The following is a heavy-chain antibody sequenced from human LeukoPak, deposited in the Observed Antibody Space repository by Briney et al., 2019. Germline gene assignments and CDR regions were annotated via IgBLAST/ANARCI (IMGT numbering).Heavy chain of an antibody. CDR3: ATSRGYTEY. Sequence: GGSLRLSYAASGFTLSSCSMTWVRQAPGKGLEWVSAVSGGDVNTHYADSVKGRVTISRDNSRNTLYLQMNSLRPEDTAVYYCATSRGYTEYWGQGTLVTVSS. J-gene: IGHJ1*01. CDR2: VSGGDVNT. D-gene: IGHD6-25*01. V-gene: IGHV3-23*01. CDR1: GFTLSSCS.